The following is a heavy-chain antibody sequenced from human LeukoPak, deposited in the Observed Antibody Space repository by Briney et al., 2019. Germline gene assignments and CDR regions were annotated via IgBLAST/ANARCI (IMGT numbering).Heavy chain of an antibody. D-gene: IGHD4-17*01. CDR3: ARGPYGDYGQGFDY. V-gene: IGHV3-66*01. CDR1: GFTVSSNY. Sequence: PGGSLRLSCAASGFTVSSNYMSWVRQAPGKGLEWVSVIYSGGSTYYADSVKGRFTISRDNAKNSLYLQMNSLRAEDTAVYYCARGPYGDYGQGFDYWGQGTLVTVSS. J-gene: IGHJ4*02. CDR2: IYSGGST.